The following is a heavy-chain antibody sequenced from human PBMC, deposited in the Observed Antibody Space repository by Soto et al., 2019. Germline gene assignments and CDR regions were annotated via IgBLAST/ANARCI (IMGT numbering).Heavy chain of an antibody. CDR2: ISTYNGNT. CDR1: GYTFTNYG. J-gene: IGHJ6*03. D-gene: IGHD4-17*01. CDR3: ARTTVTASYYYMDV. Sequence: ASVKVSCKASGYTFTNYGVTWVRQAPGQGLEWLGWISTYNGNTKYAQKVQGRLTMTTDTSTSTANMELTSLRSDDTALYYCARTTVTASYYYMDVWGKGSTVTVSS. V-gene: IGHV1-18*01.